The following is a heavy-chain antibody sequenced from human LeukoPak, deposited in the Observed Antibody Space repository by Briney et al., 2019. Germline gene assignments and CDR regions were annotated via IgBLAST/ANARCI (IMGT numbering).Heavy chain of an antibody. D-gene: IGHD1-26*01. CDR2: IYYSGNT. Sequence: SETLSLTCTVSGGSISSSSYFWGWIRQPPGKGLEWIGSIYYSGNTYYNPTLKSRVTISLDTSKNQFSLKLGSVTAADTAVYYCARRNRWELLDFWGQGTLVTVSS. V-gene: IGHV4-39*01. J-gene: IGHJ4*02. CDR1: GGSISSSSYF. CDR3: ARRNRWELLDF.